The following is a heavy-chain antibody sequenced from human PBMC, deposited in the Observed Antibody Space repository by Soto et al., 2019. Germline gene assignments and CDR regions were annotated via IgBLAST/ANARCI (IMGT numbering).Heavy chain of an antibody. Sequence: QVQLQESGPGLVKPSQTLSLTCTVSGGSISSGGYYWSWIRQHPGKGLEWIGDIYYSGSTYYNPSLKSRVTISVDTSKTQFSLKLSSVTAADTAVYYCAIYDSSGSRGFQHWGQGTLVTVSS. J-gene: IGHJ1*01. V-gene: IGHV4-31*03. CDR2: IYYSGST. D-gene: IGHD3-22*01. CDR1: GGSISSGGYY. CDR3: AIYDSSGSRGFQH.